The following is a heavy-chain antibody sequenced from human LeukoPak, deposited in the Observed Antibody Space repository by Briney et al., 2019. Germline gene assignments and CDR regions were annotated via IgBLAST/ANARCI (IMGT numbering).Heavy chain of an antibody. J-gene: IGHJ5*02. D-gene: IGHD6-13*01. CDR3: ARDFSSNWYNWFDP. CDR1: GYSISSGYY. CDR2: IYHSGST. Sequence: SETLSLTCTVSGYSISSGYYWGWIRQPPGKGLEWIGSIYHSGSTYYNPSLKSRVTISVDTSKNQFSLKLSSVTAADTAVYYCARDFSSNWYNWFDPWGQGALVTVSS. V-gene: IGHV4-38-2*02.